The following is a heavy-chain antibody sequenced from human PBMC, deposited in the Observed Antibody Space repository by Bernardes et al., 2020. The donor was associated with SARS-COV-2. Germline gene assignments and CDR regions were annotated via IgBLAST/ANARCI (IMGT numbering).Heavy chain of an antibody. Sequence: SETLSLTCTVSGGSISSSSYYWGWIRQPPGKGLEWIGSIYYSGSTHYNPSLKSRVTISVDTSKNQFSLKLSSVTAADTAVYYCAPYYDILTESFIVWGQGTTVTVSS. CDR2: IYYSGST. V-gene: IGHV4-39*01. J-gene: IGHJ6*02. D-gene: IGHD3-9*01. CDR3: APYYDILTESFIV. CDR1: GGSISSSSYY.